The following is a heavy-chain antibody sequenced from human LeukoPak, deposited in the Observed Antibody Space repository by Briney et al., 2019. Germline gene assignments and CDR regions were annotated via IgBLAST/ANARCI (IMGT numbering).Heavy chain of an antibody. V-gene: IGHV1-69*06. CDR2: IIPIFGTA. CDR1: GYTFMNYG. CDR3: ARTPYYDFWSGYFPSYAFDI. Sequence: GASVKVSCKASGYTFMNYGISWVRQAPGQGREWMGGIIPIFGTANYAQKFQGRVTITADKSTSTAYMELSSLRSEYTAVYYCARTPYYDFWSGYFPSYAFDIWGQGTMVTVSS. J-gene: IGHJ3*02. D-gene: IGHD3-3*01.